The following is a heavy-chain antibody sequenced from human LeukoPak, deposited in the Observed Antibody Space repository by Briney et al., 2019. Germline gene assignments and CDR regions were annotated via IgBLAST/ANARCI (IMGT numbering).Heavy chain of an antibody. Sequence: PGGSLRLSCAASGFTFRNYGMNWVRQAPGKGLEWVSGISGSGGSTYYADSVKGRFTISRDNSRNTLYLQMIGLTVEDTAVYYCAKEGFVVVVGASHNYYYYMDVWGKGTTVTVSS. CDR1: GFTFRNYG. J-gene: IGHJ6*03. V-gene: IGHV3-23*01. D-gene: IGHD2-15*01. CDR2: ISGSGGST. CDR3: AKEGFVVVVGASHNYYYYMDV.